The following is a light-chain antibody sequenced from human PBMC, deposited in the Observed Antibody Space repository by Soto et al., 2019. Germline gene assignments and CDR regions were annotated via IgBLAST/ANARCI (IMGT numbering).Light chain of an antibody. CDR2: SAS. Sequence: IQMTQSPSSLSASVGDRVTITCRASQGVRDDVGWYQQKPGKAPKLLIYSASTLQSGVPSRFSGSGSGTDFTLNISGLQPEDFAAYYCLQENSYPLTFGGGTKVEIK. CDR1: QGVRDD. J-gene: IGKJ4*01. CDR3: LQENSYPLT. V-gene: IGKV1-6*01.